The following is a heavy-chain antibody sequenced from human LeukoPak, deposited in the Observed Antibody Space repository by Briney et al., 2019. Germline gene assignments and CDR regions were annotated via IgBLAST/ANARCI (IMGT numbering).Heavy chain of an antibody. CDR2: IYHRGST. CDR1: GYSISSGYY. CDR3: ARRGYGGFDP. D-gene: IGHD4-17*01. J-gene: IGHJ5*02. Sequence: KTSETLSLTCAVSGYSISSGYYWGWIRQPPGKGLEWIGSIYHRGSTYYNPSLKSRVTISVDTSKNQFSLKLSSVTAADTAVYYCARRGYGGFDPWGQGTLVTVSS. V-gene: IGHV4-38-2*01.